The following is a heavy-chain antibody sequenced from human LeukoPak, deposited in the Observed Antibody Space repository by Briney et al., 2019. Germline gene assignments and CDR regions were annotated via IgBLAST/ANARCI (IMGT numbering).Heavy chain of an antibody. Sequence: QPGGSLRLSCAASGFTFNTYSMNWVRQAPGKGLEWVSYMSNNGGATYYAGSVQGRFTMSRDNDKKLLYLQMNSLRADDTAVYYCARDGGRTNFGVITSYMDYWGQGTLVTVSS. J-gene: IGHJ4*02. D-gene: IGHD3-3*01. CDR1: GFTFNTYS. V-gene: IGHV3-48*01. CDR3: ARDGGRTNFGVITSYMDY. CDR2: MSNNGGAT.